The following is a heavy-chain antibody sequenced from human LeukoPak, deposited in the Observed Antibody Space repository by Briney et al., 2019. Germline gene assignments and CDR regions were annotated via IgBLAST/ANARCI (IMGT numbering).Heavy chain of an antibody. J-gene: IGHJ4*02. CDR1: GFTFNNYG. D-gene: IGHD2-2*01. V-gene: IGHV3-30*18. CDR3: AKGRLRGTAAAIDY. CDR2: ISYDGRNK. Sequence: GKSLRLSCAASGFTFNNYGMHWVRQAPGKGLEWVAVISYDGRNKHYADSVKGRFTISRDISTDTLWLQMDSLRTEDTAVYYCAKGRLRGTAAAIDYWGQGTLVTVSS.